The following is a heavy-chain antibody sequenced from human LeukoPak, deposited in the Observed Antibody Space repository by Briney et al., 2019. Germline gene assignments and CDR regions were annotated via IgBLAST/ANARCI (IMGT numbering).Heavy chain of an antibody. CDR2: ITPSNGNT. Sequence: ASVKVPCKTSGYFFPSYGISWVRQAPGQGLEWIGWITPSNGNTHYARNFQGRVTVTTDTSTSTVYMELGSLRSDDTAVYYCARDGYYDILTGTDFWGQGTLVTVSS. CDR3: ARDGYYDILTGTDF. J-gene: IGHJ4*02. D-gene: IGHD3-9*01. CDR1: GYFFPSYG. V-gene: IGHV1-18*01.